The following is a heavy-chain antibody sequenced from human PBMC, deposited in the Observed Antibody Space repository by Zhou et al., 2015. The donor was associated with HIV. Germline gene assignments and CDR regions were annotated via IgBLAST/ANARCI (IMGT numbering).Heavy chain of an antibody. D-gene: IGHD3-16*01. CDR1: GGTFSNYA. CDR3: ARDRGEARPDWRYFDL. V-gene: IGHV1-69*06. Sequence: QVLLVQSGAEVKKPGSSVKVSCEASGGTFSNYAVSWVRQAPGQGLEWMGAIIPMFGTVRYAQKFQGRVTLTADRSTNTAYMEMRSLRSEDTAVYYCARDRGEARPDWRYFDLWGRWLPGHRLL. J-gene: IGHJ2*01. CDR2: IIPMFGTV.